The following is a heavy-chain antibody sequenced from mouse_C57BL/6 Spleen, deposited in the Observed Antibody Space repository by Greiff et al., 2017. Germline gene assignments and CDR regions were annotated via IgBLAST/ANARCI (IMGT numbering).Heavy chain of an antibody. J-gene: IGHJ2*01. V-gene: IGHV1-52*01. CDR1: GYTFTSYW. CDR3: ARKGGIYDGYYDYFDY. CDR2: IDPSDSET. Sequence: VQLQQPGAELVRPGSSVKLSCKASGYTFTSYWMHWVKQRPIQGLEWIGNIDPSDSETHYNQKFKDKATLTVDKSSSTAYMQLSSLTSEDSAVYYCARKGGIYDGYYDYFDYWGQGTTLTVSS. D-gene: IGHD2-3*01.